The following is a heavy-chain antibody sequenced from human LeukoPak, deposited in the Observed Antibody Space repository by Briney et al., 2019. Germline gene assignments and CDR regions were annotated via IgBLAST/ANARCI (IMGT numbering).Heavy chain of an antibody. J-gene: IGHJ4*02. CDR1: GGSFSDYY. D-gene: IGHD2-2*01. V-gene: IGHV4-34*01. CDR2: SDHSGST. CDR3: ARMSLSASEPFDY. Sequence: SETLSLTCTIYGGSFSDYYWSWIRQPPGKGLEWIGESDHSGSTNYNPSLKSRVTISVDTSKNQLSLNLSSVTAADTAMYYCARMSLSASEPFDYWGQGTLVTVSS.